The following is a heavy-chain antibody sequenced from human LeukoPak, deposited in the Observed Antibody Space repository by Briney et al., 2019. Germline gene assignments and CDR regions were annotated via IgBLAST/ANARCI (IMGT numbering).Heavy chain of an antibody. CDR2: IDRSSTTI. J-gene: IGHJ4*02. Sequence: PGGSLRLSCAASGFTFTGYNMNWVRQAPGKGLEWVSNIDRSSTTIYYADSVRGRFTMSRDNAKNSLYLQMNSLRAEDTAVYYCARSGGSYFRYFDYRGQGTLVTVSS. D-gene: IGHD1-26*01. V-gene: IGHV3-48*01. CDR3: ARSGGSYFRYFDY. CDR1: GFTFTGYN.